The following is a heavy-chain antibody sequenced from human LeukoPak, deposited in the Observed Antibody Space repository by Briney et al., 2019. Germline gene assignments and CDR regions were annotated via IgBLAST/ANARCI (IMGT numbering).Heavy chain of an antibody. CDR1: GVTVSSNY. V-gene: IGHV3-66*01. J-gene: IGHJ2*01. Sequence: SGGSLRLSCAASGVTVSSNYMSWVRQAPGKGLEWVSVLYSGGITLYADSVKGRFTISRDNSKNTLYLQLTSLRADDTAVYYCAREFCSGGSCYHYFDLWGRGTLVTVSS. CDR3: AREFCSGGSCYHYFDL. CDR2: LYSGGIT. D-gene: IGHD2-15*01.